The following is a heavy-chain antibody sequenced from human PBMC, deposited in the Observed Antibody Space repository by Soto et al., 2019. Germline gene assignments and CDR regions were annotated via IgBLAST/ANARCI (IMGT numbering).Heavy chain of an antibody. Sequence: SETLSLTCTVSGASMNSYHWSWIRQPAGKGLEWIGHIHSSGSTNYNPSLKSRVTMSVDTSKNQFSLRLMSLTAADTAVYYCARDQGVAAAGITWFDPWGQGAMVTV. J-gene: IGHJ5*02. CDR2: IHSSGST. D-gene: IGHD6-13*01. CDR3: ARDQGVAAAGITWFDP. CDR1: GASMNSYH. V-gene: IGHV4-4*07.